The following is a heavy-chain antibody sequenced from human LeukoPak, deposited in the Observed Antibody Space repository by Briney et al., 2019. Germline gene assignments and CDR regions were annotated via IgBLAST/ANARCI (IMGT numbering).Heavy chain of an antibody. J-gene: IGHJ4*02. CDR1: GYTFATYW. Sequence: GESLKISCRGSGYTFATYWIAWVRQMPGKGLEWMGIILPVGSDATYSPSFEGQVAISADKSTNTAYLQWSSLRASDTAMYYCARQRGSSITLPMYGLDYWSQGTLVTVSP. CDR2: ILPVGSDA. D-gene: IGHD3-3*02. CDR3: ARQRGSSITLPMYGLDY. V-gene: IGHV5-51*01.